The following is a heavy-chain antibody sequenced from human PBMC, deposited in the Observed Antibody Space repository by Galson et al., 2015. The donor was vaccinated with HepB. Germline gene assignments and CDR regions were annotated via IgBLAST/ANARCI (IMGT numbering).Heavy chain of an antibody. CDR2: ISGSGGTT. J-gene: IGHJ3*02. CDR1: GFTFSSYA. D-gene: IGHD4-23*01. Sequence: SLRLSCAASGFTFSSYAMSWVRQAPGKGLEWVSGISGSGGTTYYADSLKGRFTIASDNSKNTLYLQMNSLRAEDTAVYYCARDRADYGGPNAFDIWGQGTMVTVSS. V-gene: IGHV3-23*01. CDR3: ARDRADYGGPNAFDI.